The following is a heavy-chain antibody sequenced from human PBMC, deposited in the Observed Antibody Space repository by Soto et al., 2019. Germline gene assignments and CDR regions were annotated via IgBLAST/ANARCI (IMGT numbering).Heavy chain of an antibody. J-gene: IGHJ4*02. D-gene: IGHD6-13*01. Sequence: HGGSMRLSCSASGFTFSSYAMHWVRQAKGKGLEYVSAISSNGGSTYYADSVKGRFTISRDNSKNTLYLQMSSLRAEDTAVYYCVKEVRYSSSWYYFDYWGQGTLVTVS. CDR1: GFTFSSYA. CDR2: ISSNGGST. V-gene: IGHV3-64D*06. CDR3: VKEVRYSSSWYYFDY.